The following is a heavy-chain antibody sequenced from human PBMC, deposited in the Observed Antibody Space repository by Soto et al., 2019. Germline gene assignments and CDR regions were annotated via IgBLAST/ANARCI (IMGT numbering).Heavy chain of an antibody. J-gene: IGHJ4*02. D-gene: IGHD4-4*01. CDR1: GLTFSNYA. CDR2: ISSNGHDT. V-gene: IGHV3-64D*06. CDR3: AASMTAVFSSYTK. Sequence: GSLRLSCSASGLTFSNYATHWVRQAPGEGLEYVAAISSNGHDTFYADAVKGRFTISRDNYKNMLYLQMISVRPEDTAFYYCAASMTAVFSSYTKWGQGTLVTASS.